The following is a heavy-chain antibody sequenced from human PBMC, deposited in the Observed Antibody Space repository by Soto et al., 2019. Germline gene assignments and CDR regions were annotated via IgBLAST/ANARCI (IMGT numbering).Heavy chain of an antibody. CDR3: TTDRRGFFVVVTPDYYYYGMDV. J-gene: IGHJ6*02. V-gene: IGHV3-15*07. CDR1: GFTFSNAW. CDR2: IKSKTDGGKT. Sequence: EVQLVESGGGLVKPGGSLRLSCAASGFTFSNAWMNWVRQAPGKGLEWVGRIKSKTDGGKTDYAAPVKGRFTISRDDSKNTLYLQMNSLKTEDTAVYYCTTDRRGFFVVVTPDYYYYGMDVWGQGTTVTVSS. D-gene: IGHD3-3*01.